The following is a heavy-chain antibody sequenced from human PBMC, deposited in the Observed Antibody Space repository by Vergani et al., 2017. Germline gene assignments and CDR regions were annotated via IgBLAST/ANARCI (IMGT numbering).Heavy chain of an antibody. V-gene: IGHV4-39*01. J-gene: IGHJ5*02. CDR1: GGSITHGALY. D-gene: IGHD3-22*01. CDR3: AGCFRDEGMIYGGTVENWFDP. CDR2: IYYSENK. Sequence: QLQLQESGPGLVKPSETLSLTCTVSGGSITHGALYWGWIRQSLGKGLEWIGSIYYSENKFYNPSLESRVTLSIDTTKNQFSLKLKSVTAADTAVYYCAGCFRDEGMIYGGTVENWFDPWGQGTLVTVSS.